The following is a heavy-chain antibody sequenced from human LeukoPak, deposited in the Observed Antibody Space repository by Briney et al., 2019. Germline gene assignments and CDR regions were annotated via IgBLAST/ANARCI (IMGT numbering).Heavy chain of an antibody. CDR2: ISSSGSPI. Sequence: PGGSLRLSRAASGFTFSSYEMNWVRQAPGKGLEWVSYISSSGSPIYYADSVKGRFTISRDNAKNSLYLQMNSLRAEDTAVYYCARKDYFDYWGQGTLVTVSS. J-gene: IGHJ4*02. CDR1: GFTFSSYE. V-gene: IGHV3-48*03. CDR3: ARKDYFDY.